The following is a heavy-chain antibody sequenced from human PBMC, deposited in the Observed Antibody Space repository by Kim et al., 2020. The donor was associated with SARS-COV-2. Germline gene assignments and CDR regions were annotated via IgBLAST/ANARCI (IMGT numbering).Heavy chain of an antibody. V-gene: IGHV1-69*01. Sequence: QKFQGRVTITADESTSTAYMELSSLRSEDTAVYYCARARDPRRLEYYFDYWGQGTLVTVSS. J-gene: IGHJ4*02. CDR3: ARARDPRRLEYYFDY.